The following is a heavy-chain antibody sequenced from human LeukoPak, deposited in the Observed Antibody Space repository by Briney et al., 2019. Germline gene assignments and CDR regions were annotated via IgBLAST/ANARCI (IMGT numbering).Heavy chain of an antibody. J-gene: IGHJ4*02. CDR1: GGSISSYY. Sequence: SETLSLTCTVSGGSISSYYWSWIRQPPGKGLEWIGYIYYSGSTNYNPSFKSRVTISVDTSKNQFSLKLSSVTAADTAVYYCARSHDYGDYLSPFDYWGQGTLVTVSS. V-gene: IGHV4-59*08. D-gene: IGHD4-17*01. CDR2: IYYSGST. CDR3: ARSHDYGDYLSPFDY.